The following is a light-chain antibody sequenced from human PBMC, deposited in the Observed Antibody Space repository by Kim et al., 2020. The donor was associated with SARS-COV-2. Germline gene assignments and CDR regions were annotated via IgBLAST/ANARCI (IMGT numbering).Light chain of an antibody. J-gene: IGLJ2*01. CDR1: KLGEKY. CDR2: QDS. CDR3: QAWDSSTVV. V-gene: IGLV3-1*01. Sequence: GSPGQTASSTCSGDKLGEKYACWYQQKPGQSPVLVIYQDSKRPSGIPERFSGSNSGNTATLTISGTQAMDEADYYCQAWDSSTVVFGGGTQLTVL.